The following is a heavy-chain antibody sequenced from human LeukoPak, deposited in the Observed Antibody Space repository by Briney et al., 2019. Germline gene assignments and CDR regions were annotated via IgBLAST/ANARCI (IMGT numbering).Heavy chain of an antibody. D-gene: IGHD3-22*01. CDR1: GFTVSSNY. J-gene: IGHJ4*02. CDR3: ASGRYYDSSGPIDY. V-gene: IGHV3-66*01. CDR2: IYSGGST. Sequence: PGGSLRLSCAASGFTVSSNYVSWVRQAPGKGLEWVSVIYSGGSTYYADSVKGRFTISRDNSKNTLYLQMNSLRAEDTAVYYCASGRYYDSSGPIDYWGQGTLVTVSS.